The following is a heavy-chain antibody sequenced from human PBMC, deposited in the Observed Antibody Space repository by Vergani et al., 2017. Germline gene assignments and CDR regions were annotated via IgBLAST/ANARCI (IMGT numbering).Heavy chain of an antibody. V-gene: IGHV4-34*01. CDR1: GGSFSGYY. J-gene: IGHJ3*02. Sequence: QVQLQQWGAGLLKPSETLSLTCAVYGGSFSGYYWSWIRQPPGKGLEWIGEINHSGSTNYNPSLKSRVTISVDTSTNQFSLKLSSVTAADTAVYYCARAGSICSSTSCVADAFDIWGQGTMVTVSS. CDR2: INHSGST. D-gene: IGHD2-2*01. CDR3: ARAGSICSSTSCVADAFDI.